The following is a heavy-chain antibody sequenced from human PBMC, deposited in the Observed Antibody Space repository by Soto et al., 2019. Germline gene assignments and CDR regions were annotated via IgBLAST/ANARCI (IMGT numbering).Heavy chain of an antibody. CDR3: AITTDIVVVPAAIFWDY. V-gene: IGHV1-8*01. CDR1: GYTFTSYD. D-gene: IGHD2-2*01. Sequence: GASVKVSCKASGYTFTSYDINWVRQATGQGFEWMGWMNPNSGNTGYAQKFQGRVTMTRNTSISTAYMELSSLRSEDTAVYYCAITTDIVVVPAAIFWDYWGQGTLVTVSS. J-gene: IGHJ4*02. CDR2: MNPNSGNT.